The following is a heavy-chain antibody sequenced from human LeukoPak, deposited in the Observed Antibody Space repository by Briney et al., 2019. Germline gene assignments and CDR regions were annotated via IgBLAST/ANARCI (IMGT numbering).Heavy chain of an antibody. V-gene: IGHV1-8*01. J-gene: IGHJ5*02. CDR3: ARDTAMVTGNWFDP. Sequence: ASVKVSCKASGYTFTSYDINWVRQATGQGLEWMGWMNPNSGNTGYAQKFQGRVTMTRNTSMNTAYMELSRLRSDDTAVYYCARDTAMVTGNWFDPWGQGTLVTVSS. CDR1: GYTFTSYD. D-gene: IGHD5-18*01. CDR2: MNPNSGNT.